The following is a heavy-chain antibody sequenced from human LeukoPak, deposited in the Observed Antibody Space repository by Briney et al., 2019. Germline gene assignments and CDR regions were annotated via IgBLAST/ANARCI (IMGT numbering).Heavy chain of an antibody. CDR2: ISYDGSNK. D-gene: IGHD3-3*01. CDR3: ARDRSPSYYDFWSGDHDY. J-gene: IGHJ4*02. Sequence: GGSLRLSCAASGFTFSSYGMHWVRQAPGKGLEWVAVISYDGSNKYYADSVKGRFTISRDNSKNTLYLQMNSLRAEDTAVYYCARDRSPSYYDFWSGDHDYWGQGTLVTVSS. CDR1: GFTFSSYG. V-gene: IGHV3-30*03.